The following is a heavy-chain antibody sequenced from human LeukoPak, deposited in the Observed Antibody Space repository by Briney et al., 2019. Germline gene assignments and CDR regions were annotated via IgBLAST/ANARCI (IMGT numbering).Heavy chain of an antibody. V-gene: IGHV4-61*02. CDR3: ARDEGVLRFLEY. J-gene: IGHJ4*02. Sequence: RASQTLSLTCTVSGGSISSGSYYWSWIRQPAGKGLEWIGRIYTSGSTNYNPSLKSRVTMSLDASRNQFSLRLTSVTAADTAVYFCARDEGVLRFLEYWGQGTLVTVSS. CDR2: IYTSGST. CDR1: GGSISSGSYY. D-gene: IGHD3-3*01.